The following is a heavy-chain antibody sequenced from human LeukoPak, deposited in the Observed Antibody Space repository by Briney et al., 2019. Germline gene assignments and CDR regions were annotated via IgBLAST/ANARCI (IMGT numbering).Heavy chain of an antibody. J-gene: IGHJ4*02. D-gene: IGHD6-6*01. CDR2: INSNSGGT. V-gene: IGHV1-2*02. CDR3: ARTSIAARRADFDY. Sequence: ASVKVSCKTSGYTFTDYYIHWMRQAPAQGLEWMGWINSNSGGTSYAQKFQGRVTLTRDTPARTAFMELNRLTSDDTAVYYCARTSIAARRADFDYWGQGTVVTVSS. CDR1: GYTFTDYY.